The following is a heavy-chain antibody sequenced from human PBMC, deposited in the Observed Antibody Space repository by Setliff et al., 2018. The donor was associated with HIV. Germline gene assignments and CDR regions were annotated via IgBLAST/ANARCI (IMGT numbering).Heavy chain of an antibody. CDR3: ASPKERYYYGSGTNVREYYGMDV. J-gene: IGHJ6*02. V-gene: IGHV4-59*11. D-gene: IGHD3-10*01. CDR1: GGSISGHY. CDR2: VYSNGNT. Sequence: TCTVSGGSISGHYWSWIRQTPGKGLEWIGYVYSNGNTDYNPSLKSRVTISVDTSKNQFSLKVNSVTAADTAVYYCASPKERYYYGSGTNVREYYGMDVWGQGTTVTVSS.